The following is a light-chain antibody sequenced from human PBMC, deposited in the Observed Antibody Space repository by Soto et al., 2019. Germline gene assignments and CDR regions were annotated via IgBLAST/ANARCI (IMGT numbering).Light chain of an antibody. Sequence: QPVLTQPASVSGSPGQSITISCTGTSSDVGGYNSVSWYQQHPGKAPKLMIYDVNNRPSGVSDRFSGSKSGNTASLTISGLQAEDEADFYCSSYTSSNTSVVFGGGTKLTVL. CDR2: DVN. J-gene: IGLJ2*01. CDR3: SSYTSSNTSVV. CDR1: SSDVGGYNS. V-gene: IGLV2-14*03.